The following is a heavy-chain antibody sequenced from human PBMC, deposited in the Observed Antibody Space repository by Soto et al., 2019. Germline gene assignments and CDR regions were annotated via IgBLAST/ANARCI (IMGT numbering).Heavy chain of an antibody. Sequence: SETLSLTCTVSGGSISSSSYYWGWIRQPPGKGLEWIGSIYYSGSTYYNPSLKSRVTISVDTSKNQFSLKLSSVTAADTAVYYCARHQYSYATSVIDYWGQGTLVTVSS. V-gene: IGHV4-39*01. D-gene: IGHD5-18*01. CDR2: IYYSGST. CDR3: ARHQYSYATSVIDY. J-gene: IGHJ4*02. CDR1: GGSISSSSYY.